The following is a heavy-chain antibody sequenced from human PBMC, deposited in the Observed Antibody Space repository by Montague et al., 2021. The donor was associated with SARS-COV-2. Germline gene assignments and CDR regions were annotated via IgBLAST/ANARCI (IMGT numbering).Heavy chain of an antibody. CDR1: GGSFGDDH. D-gene: IGHD3-22*01. Sequence: SETLSLTCGAYGGSFGDDHWSWIRQPRGKGLEWIGDIKQGGSTNXNPSRRSRVTISVDTSKNQFSLKLTSVTAADTAVYFCARGHLSVSMIVVVFTSASYYFDYWGQGAQVTVSS. J-gene: IGHJ4*02. V-gene: IGHV4-34*01. CDR3: ARGHLSVSMIVVVFTSASYYFDY. CDR2: IKQGGST.